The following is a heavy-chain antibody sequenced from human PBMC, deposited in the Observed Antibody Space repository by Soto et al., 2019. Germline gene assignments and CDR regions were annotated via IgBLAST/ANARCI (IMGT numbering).Heavy chain of an antibody. CDR2: IHHTGSTT. V-gene: IGHV4-4*02. CDR3: ATRDCTNNVCNFT. Sequence: QVQLQESGPGLVKPSETLSLTCAVSGGSISTNDWWTWVRQPPGKGLELIGDIHHTGSTTNYSPSLQRRVTVSIDKSENQFSLRLTSVTAADTDVYYCATRDCTNNVCNFTWGQGTLVTVSS. CDR1: GGSISTNDW. J-gene: IGHJ5*02. D-gene: IGHD2-8*01.